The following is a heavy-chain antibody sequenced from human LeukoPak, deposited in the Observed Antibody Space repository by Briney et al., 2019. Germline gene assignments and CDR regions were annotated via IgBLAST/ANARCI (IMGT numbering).Heavy chain of an antibody. CDR1: GFTFSSYA. CDR3: AKGDYGSGSIYFDY. CDR2: ISGSGGST. V-gene: IGHV3-23*01. Sequence: PGGSLRLSCEASGFTFSSYAMTWVRQAPGKGLEWVSSISGSGGSTYYADSVKGRFTISRDNSKNTLYLQMNSLRAEDTAVYYCAKGDYGSGSIYFDYWGQGTLVTVSS. J-gene: IGHJ4*02. D-gene: IGHD3-10*01.